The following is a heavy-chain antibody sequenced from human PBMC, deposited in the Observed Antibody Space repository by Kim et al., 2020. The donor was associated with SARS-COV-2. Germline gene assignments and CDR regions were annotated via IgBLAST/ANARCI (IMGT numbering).Heavy chain of an antibody. V-gene: IGHV4-39*01. CDR3: ARQGDYDFPNWFDP. D-gene: IGHD3-3*01. CDR2: IYYSGST. CDR1: GGSISSSSYY. J-gene: IGHJ5*02. Sequence: SETLSLTCTVSGGSISSSSYYWGWIRQPPGKGLEWIGSIYYSGSTYYNPSLKSRVTISVDTSKNQFSLKLSSVTAADTAVYYCARQGDYDFPNWFDPWGQGTLVTVSS.